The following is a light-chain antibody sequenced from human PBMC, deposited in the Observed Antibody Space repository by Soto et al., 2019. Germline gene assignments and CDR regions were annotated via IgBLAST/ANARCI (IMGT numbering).Light chain of an antibody. J-gene: IGKJ5*01. CDR1: QGISSD. Sequence: IQLTQSPSSLSASVGDRVTITCRASQGISSDLALYQPKPGKAPKLLICSASTLQNGVPSRFSGSRSGTDFTLPIRGLQPADFAPYYCHQLNSYPVTFGQVTRLEIK. V-gene: IGKV1-9*01. CDR2: SAS. CDR3: HQLNSYPVT.